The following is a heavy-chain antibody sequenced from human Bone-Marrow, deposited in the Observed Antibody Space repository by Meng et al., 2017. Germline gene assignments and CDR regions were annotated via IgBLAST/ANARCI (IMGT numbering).Heavy chain of an antibody. CDR2: IYPGDSDT. D-gene: IGHD4-17*01. CDR1: GYSFTSYW. V-gene: IGHV5-51*01. Sequence: GESLKISCKGSGYSFTSYWIGWVRQMPGKGLEWMGIIYPGDSDTRYSPSFQGQATISADKSISTAYLQWSSLKASDTAMYYCARHTDYGDYVFWLGTYYYYYGMEVWGQGTMVTVSS. CDR3: ARHTDYGDYVFWLGTYYYYYGMEV. J-gene: IGHJ6*02.